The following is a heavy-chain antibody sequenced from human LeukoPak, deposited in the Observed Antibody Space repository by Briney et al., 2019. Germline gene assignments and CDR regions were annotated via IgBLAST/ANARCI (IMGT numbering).Heavy chain of an antibody. CDR1: GYTFTIYD. CDR2: MNPNSGNT. V-gene: IGHV1-8*03. D-gene: IGHD1-26*01. J-gene: IGHJ6*03. Sequence: GASVTVSCKASGYTFTIYDINWVRHATGQGLEWMGWMNPNSGNTGYAQKFQGRVTITRNTSISTAYMELSSLRSEDTAVYYCARGRWELVEYYYYYMDVWGKGTTVTASS. CDR3: ARGRWELVEYYYYYMDV.